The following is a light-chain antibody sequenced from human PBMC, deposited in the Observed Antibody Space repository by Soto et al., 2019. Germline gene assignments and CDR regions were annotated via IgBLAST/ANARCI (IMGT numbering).Light chain of an antibody. CDR1: SSDVGAYNY. J-gene: IGLJ3*02. V-gene: IGLV2-8*01. CDR3: SSFASSNTGV. Sequence: QSALTQPPSASGSPGQSVTISCTGTSSDVGAYNYVSWYQQHAGKAPKLVIYEVTKRPSGVPDRFSGSKSANPASLTVSGLQAEEEADYYCSSFASSNTGVFGGGTKLTVL. CDR2: EVT.